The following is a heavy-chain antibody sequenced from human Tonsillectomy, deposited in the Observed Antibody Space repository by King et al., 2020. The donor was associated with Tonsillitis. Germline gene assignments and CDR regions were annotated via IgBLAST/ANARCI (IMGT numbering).Heavy chain of an antibody. CDR2: ISVMVIRT. Sequence: VQLVESGGGLVQPGGSWRSPWEAFDLPFTGITMGGVRQAPGKGRDGVSDISVMVIRTTYADSVKGRFTISRDNSKNTLYMQMNNLRAEDTAVYYCAKDGGVGGAPDAFDVWGQGTMVTVSS. J-gene: IGHJ3*01. CDR3: AKDGGVGGAPDAFDV. CDR1: DLPFTGIT. V-gene: IGHV3-23*04. D-gene: IGHD3-16*01.